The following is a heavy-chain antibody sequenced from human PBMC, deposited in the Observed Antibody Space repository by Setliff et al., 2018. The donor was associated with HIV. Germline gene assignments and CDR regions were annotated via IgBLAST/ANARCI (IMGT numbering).Heavy chain of an antibody. CDR1: AYTFTSYG. V-gene: IGHV1-18*01. CDR2: ISAYNGNT. Sequence: GASVKVSCKSSAYTFTSYGISWVRQAPGQGLEWMGWISAYNGNTDYAQKFQGRVTMTTDTSTSTAYMELRSLRSDDTAVYYCTSSPGTTRYFYYMDVWGKGTTVTVSS. J-gene: IGHJ6*03. D-gene: IGHD1-7*01. CDR3: TSSPGTTRYFYYMDV.